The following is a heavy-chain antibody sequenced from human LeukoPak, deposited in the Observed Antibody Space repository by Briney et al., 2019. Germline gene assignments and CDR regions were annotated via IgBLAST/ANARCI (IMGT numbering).Heavy chain of an antibody. J-gene: IGHJ3*02. Sequence: GGSLRLSCAASGFTFDDYAMHWVRQAPGKGLEWVSGISWNSGSIGYADSVKGRFTISRDNAKNSLYLQMNSLRAEDTALYYCAKDISLTTMIVAGHAFDIWGQGTMVTVSS. CDR2: ISWNSGSI. V-gene: IGHV3-9*01. CDR3: AKDISLTTMIVAGHAFDI. CDR1: GFTFDDYA. D-gene: IGHD3-22*01.